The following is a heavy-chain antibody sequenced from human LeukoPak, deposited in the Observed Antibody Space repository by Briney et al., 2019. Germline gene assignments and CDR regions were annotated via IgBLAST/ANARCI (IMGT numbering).Heavy chain of an antibody. Sequence: GGSLRLSCAASGFTFRNYGMSWVRQAPGKGLELVSAISGSGGSIYYADSVKGRFTISRDNSKNTLYLQMNSLRPEDTAVYYCAKDSSGYSDYFDYWGQGTLVTVSS. CDR3: AKDSSGYSDYFDY. CDR2: ISGSGGSI. J-gene: IGHJ4*02. V-gene: IGHV3-23*01. CDR1: GFTFRNYG. D-gene: IGHD3-22*01.